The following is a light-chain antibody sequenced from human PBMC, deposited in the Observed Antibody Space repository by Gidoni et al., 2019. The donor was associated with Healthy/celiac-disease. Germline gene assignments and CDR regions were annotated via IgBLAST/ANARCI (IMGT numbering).Light chain of an antibody. CDR2: GNS. CDR1: SSNIGAGYD. Sequence: QSVLTHPPSVSGAPGPRVTISCTGSSSNIGAGYDVHWYQQLPGTAPKLLIYGNSNRPSGVPDLFSGSKSGTSASLAITGLQAEDEADYYCQSYDSSLSGSGVFGGGTKLTVL. CDR3: QSYDSSLSGSGV. J-gene: IGLJ3*02. V-gene: IGLV1-40*01.